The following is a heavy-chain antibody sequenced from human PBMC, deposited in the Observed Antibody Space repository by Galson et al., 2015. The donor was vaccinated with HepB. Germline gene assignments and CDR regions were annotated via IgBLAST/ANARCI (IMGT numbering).Heavy chain of an antibody. J-gene: IGHJ6*02. V-gene: IGHV1-18*04. Sequence: SVKVSCKASGYTFTSYGISWVRQAPGQGLEWMGWISAYNGNTNYAQKLQGRVTMTTDTSTSTAYMELRSLRSDDTAVYYCARDTPTRYCSSTSCYIGYYYYYGMDVWGQGTTVTVSS. CDR2: ISAYNGNT. CDR1: GYTFTSYG. CDR3: ARDTPTRYCSSTSCYIGYYYYYGMDV. D-gene: IGHD2-2*02.